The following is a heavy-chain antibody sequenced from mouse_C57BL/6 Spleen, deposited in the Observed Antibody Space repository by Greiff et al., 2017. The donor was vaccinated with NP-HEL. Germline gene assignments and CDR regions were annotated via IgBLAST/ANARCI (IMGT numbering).Heavy chain of an antibody. CDR3: ARAPAYYSNYEDAMDY. CDR1: GYTFTDYY. D-gene: IGHD2-5*01. Sequence: VQLQQSGPVLVKPGASVKMSCKASGYTFTDYYMNWVKQSHGKSLEWIGVINPYNGGTSYNQKFKGKATLTVDKSSSTAYMELNSLTSDDSAVYYCARAPAYYSNYEDAMDYWGQGTSVTVSS. CDR2: INPYNGGT. J-gene: IGHJ4*01. V-gene: IGHV1-19*01.